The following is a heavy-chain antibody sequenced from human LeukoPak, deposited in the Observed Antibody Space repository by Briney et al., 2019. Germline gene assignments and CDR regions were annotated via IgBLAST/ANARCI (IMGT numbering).Heavy chain of an antibody. Sequence: SETLSLTCTDSGASISSYYWSWIRQPPGKGLEWIGYISYTGNSYYNPSLQSRVTISVDTSKNQFSLRLSSVTAADTAVYYCARHFSSGWSDSWGQGTLVTVSS. V-gene: IGHV4-59*01. CDR1: GASISSYY. CDR2: ISYTGNS. J-gene: IGHJ5*01. D-gene: IGHD6-19*01. CDR3: ARHFSSGWSDS.